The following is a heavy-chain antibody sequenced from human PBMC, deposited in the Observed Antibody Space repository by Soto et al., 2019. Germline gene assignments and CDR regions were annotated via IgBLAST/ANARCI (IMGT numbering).Heavy chain of an antibody. D-gene: IGHD6-19*01. CDR2: ISYDGSNK. CDR3: AKAPPGIAVATGYGMDV. V-gene: IGHV3-30*18. CDR1: GFTFSSYG. J-gene: IGHJ6*02. Sequence: QVQLVESGGGVVQPGRSLRLSCAASGFTFSSYGMHWVRQAPGKGLEWVAVISYDGSNKYYADSVKGRFTISRDNSKNTLYLQMNSLRAEDTAVYYCAKAPPGIAVATGYGMDVWGQGTTVTVSS.